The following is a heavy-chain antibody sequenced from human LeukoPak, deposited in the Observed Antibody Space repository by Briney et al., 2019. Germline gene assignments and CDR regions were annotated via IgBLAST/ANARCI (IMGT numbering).Heavy chain of an antibody. J-gene: IGHJ4*02. D-gene: IGHD5-18*01. CDR2: ISWNSGSI. CDR1: GFTFDDYA. CDR3: ARDLADTAMVLPGY. Sequence: GGSLRLSCAASGFTFDDYAMHWVRQAPGKGLEWVSGISWNSGSIGYADSVKGRFTISRDNAKNSLYLQMNSLRAEDTAVYYCARDLADTAMVLPGYWGQGTLVTVSS. V-gene: IGHV3-9*01.